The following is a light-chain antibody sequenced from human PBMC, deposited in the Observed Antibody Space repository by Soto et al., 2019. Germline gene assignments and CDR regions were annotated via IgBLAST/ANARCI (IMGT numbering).Light chain of an antibody. CDR3: QQYNNDLIT. J-gene: IGKJ5*01. V-gene: IGKV1-5*03. Sequence: DIQMTQFPSTLSASVGDRVTITCRASQSISSWLAWYQQKPGKAPKVLIYKASILEIGVPASFSGSGSATEFTLAISSLQPDDFATYYCQQYNNDLITFGQGTLLELQ. CDR2: KAS. CDR1: QSISSW.